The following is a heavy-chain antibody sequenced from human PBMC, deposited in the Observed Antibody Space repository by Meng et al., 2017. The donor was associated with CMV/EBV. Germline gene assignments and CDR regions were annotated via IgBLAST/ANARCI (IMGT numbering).Heavy chain of an antibody. CDR1: GFTFSSYW. V-gene: IGHV3-7*01. D-gene: IGHD6-13*01. CDR3: ATDSSSWDSVDY. J-gene: IGHJ4*02. Sequence: GGSLRLSCAASGFTFSSYWMSWVRQAPGKGLEWVANIKQDGSEKYYVDSVKGRFTISRDNAKNSLYLQMNSLRAEDTAVYYCATDSSSWDSVDYWGQGTLVTVTS. CDR2: IKQDGSEK.